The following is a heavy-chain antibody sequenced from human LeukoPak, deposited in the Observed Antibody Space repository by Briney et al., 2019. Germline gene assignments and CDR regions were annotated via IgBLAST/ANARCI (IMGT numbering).Heavy chain of an antibody. J-gene: IGHJ3*02. CDR1: GFTFSSYA. CDR2: ISSSGTTI. V-gene: IGHV3-48*03. CDR3: ARGTNNAFDI. D-gene: IGHD2-2*01. Sequence: PGGSLRLSCAASGFTFSSYAMNWVRQAPGKGLECVSYISSSGTTIYYADSVRGRFTISRDNAENSLYLQMNSLRAEDTAVYYCARGTNNAFDIWGQGTIVTVSS.